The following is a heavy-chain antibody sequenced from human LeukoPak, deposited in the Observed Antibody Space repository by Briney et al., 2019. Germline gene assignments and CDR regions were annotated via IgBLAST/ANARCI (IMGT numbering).Heavy chain of an antibody. J-gene: IGHJ4*02. CDR2: IFYSGSS. V-gene: IGHV4-59*01. CDR3: AGRAARFFDY. CDR1: GDSLNSYY. D-gene: IGHD6-25*01. Sequence: SETLSLTCTVSGDSLNSYYWSWIRQPPGEGLQWIGYIFYSGSSNYNAFLRSRVAISVDTSKNQFSLKLTSVTAADTAVYYCAGRAARFFDYWGQGILVTASS.